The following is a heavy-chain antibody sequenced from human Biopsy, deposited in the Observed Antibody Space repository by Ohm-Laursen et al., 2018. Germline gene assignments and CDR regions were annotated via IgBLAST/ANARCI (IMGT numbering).Heavy chain of an antibody. Sequence: SLRLSCSASGFTFSTYGMNWVRQAPGKGLEWVSHISRSSSTIYYADSVEGRFTISRDNAKNSLYLQMNSLRAEDTAVYYCAKVSPTILSSFDYWGQGTLATVSS. CDR1: GFTFSTYG. D-gene: IGHD3-9*01. CDR2: ISRSSSTI. CDR3: AKVSPTILSSFDY. J-gene: IGHJ4*02. V-gene: IGHV3-48*01.